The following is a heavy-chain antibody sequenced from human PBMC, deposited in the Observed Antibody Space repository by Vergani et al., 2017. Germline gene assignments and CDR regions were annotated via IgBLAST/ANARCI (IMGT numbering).Heavy chain of an antibody. J-gene: IGHJ5*02. CDR3: ARDLRLLYNRFDP. D-gene: IGHD1-14*01. V-gene: IGHV3-33*01. CDR1: GFTFNQYG. CDR2: TWYDGNNK. Sequence: QVQLVESGGGVVQPGRSLRLSCAASGFTFNQYGMHWVRQAPGKGLEWVAVTWYDGNNKHYADSVKGRFTISRDNSKSTMYLQMNSLRDEETGVYYCARDLRLLYNRFDPWGQGTLVTVSS.